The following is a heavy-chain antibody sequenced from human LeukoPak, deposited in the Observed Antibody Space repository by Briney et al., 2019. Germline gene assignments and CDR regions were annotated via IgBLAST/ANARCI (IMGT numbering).Heavy chain of an antibody. D-gene: IGHD5-18*01. CDR1: GYTFTNFY. J-gene: IGHJ4*02. CDR3: ARGAPGYSYGF. CDR2: INPSGGST. V-gene: IGHV1-46*01. Sequence: ASVKVSFKASGYTFTNFYIHWVRQAPGQGLEWMGIINPSGGSTSYAQKFQGRVTMTRDTSTSTLYMELSSLRSEDTAVYYCARGAPGYSYGFWGQGTLVTVSS.